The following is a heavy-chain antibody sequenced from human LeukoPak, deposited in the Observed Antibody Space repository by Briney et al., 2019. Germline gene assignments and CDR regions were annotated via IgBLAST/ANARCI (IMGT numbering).Heavy chain of an antibody. CDR2: ISAYNGNT. CDR3: ARITMVRPPDDY. CDR1: GYTFTSYG. V-gene: IGHV1-18*01. J-gene: IGHJ4*02. D-gene: IGHD3-10*01. Sequence: ASVKVSCKASGYTFTSYGISWARQAPGQGLEWMGWISAYNGNTNYAQKLQGRVTMTTDTSTSTACMELRSLRSDDTAVYYCARITMVRPPDDYWGQGTLVTVSS.